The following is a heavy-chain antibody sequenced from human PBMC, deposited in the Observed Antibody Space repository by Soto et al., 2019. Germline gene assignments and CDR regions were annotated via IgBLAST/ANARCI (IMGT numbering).Heavy chain of an antibody. CDR2: IYYSGST. CDR3: ARWQPLGVVPAAISYYYGMDV. D-gene: IGHD2-2*01. V-gene: IGHV4-59*08. Sequence: SETLSLTCTVSGGSISSYYWSWIRQPPGKGLGWIGYIYYSGSTNYNPSLKSRVTISVDTSKNQFSLKLSSVTAADTAVYYCARWQPLGVVPAAISYYYGMDVWGQGTTVTVSS. J-gene: IGHJ6*02. CDR1: GGSISSYY.